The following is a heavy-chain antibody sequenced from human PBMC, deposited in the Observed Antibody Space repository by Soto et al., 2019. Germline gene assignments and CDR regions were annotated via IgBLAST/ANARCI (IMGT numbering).Heavy chain of an antibody. J-gene: IGHJ5*02. CDR3: STRITVFGLLIPPFDP. Sequence: SESMSLTSAVYSGSVNSYYWNWIRQPPGKGLEWIGEINHTGGTHYNPSLKSRATMSVDTSKNQFSLRLSSVTAADTAIYYFSTRITVFGLLIPPFDPWGQGTQVTVSS. CDR1: SGSVNSYY. D-gene: IGHD3-3*01. CDR2: INHTGGT. V-gene: IGHV4-34*01.